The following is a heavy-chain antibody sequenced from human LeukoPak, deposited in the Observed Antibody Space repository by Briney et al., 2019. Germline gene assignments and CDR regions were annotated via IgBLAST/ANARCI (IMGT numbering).Heavy chain of an antibody. Sequence: SETLSLTCTVSGGSISSSSYYWGWIRQPPGKGLEWIGSIYYSGSTYYNPSLKSRVTISVDTSKNQFSLKLSSVTAADTAVYYCARGGDGYRLFDYWGQGTLVTVSS. D-gene: IGHD5-24*01. J-gene: IGHJ4*02. CDR1: GGSISSSSYY. V-gene: IGHV4-39*07. CDR2: IYYSGST. CDR3: ARGGDGYRLFDY.